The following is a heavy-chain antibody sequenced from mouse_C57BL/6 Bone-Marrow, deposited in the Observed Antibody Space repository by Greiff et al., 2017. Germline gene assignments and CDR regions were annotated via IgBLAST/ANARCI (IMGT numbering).Heavy chain of an antibody. V-gene: IGHV1-52*01. J-gene: IGHJ3*01. CDR3: AREGLLQAWFAY. CDR2: IDPSDSET. CDR1: GYTFTSYW. D-gene: IGHD2-3*01. Sequence: QVQLQQPGAELVRPGSSVKLSCKASGYTFTSYWMHWVKQRPIQGLEWIGNIDPSDSETHYNQKFKDKATLTVDKSSSTAYMQLSSLTSEDSAVYYCAREGLLQAWFAYWGQGTLVTVSA.